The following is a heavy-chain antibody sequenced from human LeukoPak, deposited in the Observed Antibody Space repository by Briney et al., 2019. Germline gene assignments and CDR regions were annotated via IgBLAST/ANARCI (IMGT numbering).Heavy chain of an antibody. CDR1: GFTFSSYA. V-gene: IGHV3-23*01. D-gene: IGHD6-13*01. Sequence: GGSLRLSCAASGFTFSSYAMSWVRQAPGKGLEWGSAISGSGGSTYYADSVKGRFTISRDKSKNTLYLQMNSLRAEDTAVYYCAKYSSSWYILITHWGQGTLVTVSS. CDR3: AKYSSSWYILITH. CDR2: ISGSGGST. J-gene: IGHJ4*02.